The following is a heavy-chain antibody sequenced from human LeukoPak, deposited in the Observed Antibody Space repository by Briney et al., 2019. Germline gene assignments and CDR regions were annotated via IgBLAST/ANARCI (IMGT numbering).Heavy chain of an antibody. D-gene: IGHD6-13*01. CDR1: GFTVSSPW. Sequence: GGSLRLSCAASGFTVSSPWMSWVRQAPGKGLEWVANIKQDGSKKNYVDSVKGRLTISRDNAKNSLFLQMNSLRGEDTAVYYCARDGYYYAMDVWGQGTTVTVSS. V-gene: IGHV3-7*01. CDR3: ARDGYYYAMDV. J-gene: IGHJ6*02. CDR2: IKQDGSKK.